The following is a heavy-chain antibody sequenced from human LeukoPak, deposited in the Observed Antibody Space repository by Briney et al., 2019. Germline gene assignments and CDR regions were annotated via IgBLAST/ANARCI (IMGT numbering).Heavy chain of an antibody. CDR3: ARAPYDFYGSGSFRYWFDP. Sequence: SQTLSLTCVISGDSVSNNNAAWNWIRQSPSRGLEWLGRTYFRSKWYNDYAVSVKGRITINPDTSKNQFSLQLNSVTPEDTAVYYCARAPYDFYGSGSFRYWFDPWGQGILVTVSS. V-gene: IGHV6-1*01. J-gene: IGHJ5*02. CDR2: TYFRSKWYN. D-gene: IGHD3-10*01. CDR1: GDSVSNNNAA.